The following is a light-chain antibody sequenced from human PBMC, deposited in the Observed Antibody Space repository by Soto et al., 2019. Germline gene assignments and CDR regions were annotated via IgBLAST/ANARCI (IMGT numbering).Light chain of an antibody. J-gene: IGLJ2*01. CDR1: RSNIGSNT. CDR2: RSN. CDR3: AAWDDSLNGVV. V-gene: IGLV1-44*01. Sequence: QSVLTQPPSASGTPGQRVTISCSGSRSNIGSNTVNWYQHLPGTAPKLRMYRSNHRTSGVPDRFSGDKSGTSASLAISGLQFEDEEDYYCAAWDDSLNGVVFGGGTKLTVL.